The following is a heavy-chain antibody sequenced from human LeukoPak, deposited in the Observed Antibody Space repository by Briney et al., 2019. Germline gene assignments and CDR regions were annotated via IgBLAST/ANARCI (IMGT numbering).Heavy chain of an antibody. Sequence: GGSLRLSCAASGFTFSSYAMHWVRQAPGKGLEWVAVISYDGSNKYYADSVKGRFTISRDNSKNTLYLQMNSLRAEDTAVYYCARTYYDFWSGYLGRDYYYMDVWGKGTTVTVSS. CDR3: ARTYYDFWSGYLGRDYYYMDV. CDR2: ISYDGSNK. CDR1: GFTFSSYA. J-gene: IGHJ6*03. V-gene: IGHV3-30-3*01. D-gene: IGHD3-3*01.